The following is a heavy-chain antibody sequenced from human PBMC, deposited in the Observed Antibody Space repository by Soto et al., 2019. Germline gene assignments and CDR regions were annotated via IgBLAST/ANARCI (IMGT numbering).Heavy chain of an antibody. CDR3: ARNPMTTVTTIYYYGMDV. CDR2: IIPIFGTA. V-gene: IGHV1-69*12. Sequence: QVQLVQSGAEVKKPGSSVKVSCKASGGTFSSYAISWVRQAPGQGLEWMGGIIPIFGTANYAQKFQGRVTITADESTSTAYVELISLRSEDTSVYYCARNPMTTVTTIYYYGMDVWGQETTVTVSS. J-gene: IGHJ6*02. CDR1: GGTFSSYA. D-gene: IGHD4-17*01.